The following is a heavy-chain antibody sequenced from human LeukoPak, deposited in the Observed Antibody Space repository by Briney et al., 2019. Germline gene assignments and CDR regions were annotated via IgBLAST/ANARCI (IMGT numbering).Heavy chain of an antibody. CDR1: GGSISSSSYY. CDR2: IYYSGST. CDR3: ARPYYYDSSGYEST. Sequence: SETLSLTCTVSGGSISSSSYYWGWIRQPPGKGLEWIGSIYYSGSTYYNPSLKSRVTISVDTSKNQFSLKLSSVTAADTAVYYCARPYYYDSSGYESTWGQGTLVTVSS. J-gene: IGHJ5*02. D-gene: IGHD3-22*01. V-gene: IGHV4-39*01.